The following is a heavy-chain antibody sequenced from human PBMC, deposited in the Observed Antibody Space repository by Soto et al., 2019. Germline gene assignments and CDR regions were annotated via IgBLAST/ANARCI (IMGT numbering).Heavy chain of an antibody. D-gene: IGHD3-9*01. CDR3: ATRDYDILTGYLHI. J-gene: IGHJ1*01. CDR1: EHTSTIYY. Sequence: QAHLVQSGAEVRKPGASVKVSCQALEHTSTIYYIHWVRQARGQGLEWLGWINADSGVTTYAEDFRGRVTFTRDTWTSTFHMELSRLRLDDTAMYFCATRDYDILTGYLHIWGQGSLITVSS. CDR2: INADSGVT. V-gene: IGHV1-2*02.